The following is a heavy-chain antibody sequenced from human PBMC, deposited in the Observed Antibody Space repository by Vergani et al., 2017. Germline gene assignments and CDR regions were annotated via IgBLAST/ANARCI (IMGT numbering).Heavy chain of an antibody. Sequence: QVQLVESGGGLVKPGGSLRLSCAASGFSFSDHYMTWIRQAPGKGLEWVSYISTGGNTIEYADSVKGRFSISRDNAKSSLSLQMDSLRAEDTAVYYFARDHRDYNNYPGTFDIWGQGSMVTVSS. J-gene: IGHJ3*02. CDR1: GFSFSDHY. D-gene: IGHD1-14*01. CDR3: ARDHRDYNNYPGTFDI. V-gene: IGHV3-11*01. CDR2: ISTGGNTI.